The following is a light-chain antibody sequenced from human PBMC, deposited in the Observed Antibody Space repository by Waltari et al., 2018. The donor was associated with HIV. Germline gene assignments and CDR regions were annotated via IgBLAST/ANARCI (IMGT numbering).Light chain of an antibody. J-gene: IGLJ2*01. Sequence: WYQKKAGQSPQLIINERNRRPSGVSNRFSASMSGDTTTLFISGSQSVDEADYFCQGWDDEFLNFGGGTRLTVL. CDR3: QGWDDEFLN. V-gene: IGLV3-21*01. CDR2: ERN.